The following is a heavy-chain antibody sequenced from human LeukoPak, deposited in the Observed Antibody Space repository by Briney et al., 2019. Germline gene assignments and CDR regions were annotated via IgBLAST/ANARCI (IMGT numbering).Heavy chain of an antibody. CDR1: GGSISSYY. CDR2: IYYSGST. CDR3: ARDLGIFFDY. V-gene: IGHV4-59*01. J-gene: IGHJ4*02. Sequence: SETLSLTCTVSGGSISSYYWSWIWQPPGKGLEWIGYIYYSGSTNYNPSLKSRVTISVDTSKNQFSLKLSSVTAADTAVYYCARDLGIFFDYWGQGTLVTVSS. D-gene: IGHD7-27*01.